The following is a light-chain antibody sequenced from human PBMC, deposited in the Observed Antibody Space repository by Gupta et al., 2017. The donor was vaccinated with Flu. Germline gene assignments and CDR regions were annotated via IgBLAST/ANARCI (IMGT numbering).Light chain of an antibody. Sequence: DFPMTQFPSTLSASVGDRVTITCRASQSTSSLLAWYQQKPGKAPKILIYTTSTLKSGVPSRFSGSGSGTEFTLTINSLQPEDSATYDCQRQPTFGQGTKLEIK. CDR1: QSTSSL. J-gene: IGKJ2*01. CDR2: TTS. V-gene: IGKV1-5*03. CDR3: QRQPT.